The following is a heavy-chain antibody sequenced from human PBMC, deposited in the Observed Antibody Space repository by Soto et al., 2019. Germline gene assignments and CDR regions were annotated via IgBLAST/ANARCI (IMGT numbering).Heavy chain of an antibody. CDR2: INGDGRTT. J-gene: IGHJ4*02. V-gene: IGHV3-74*01. Sequence: EVQLVESGGDLVQPGGSLRLSCTASGVSFSNYWLHWVRQAPGKGLAWVSRINGDGRTTNYADSVKGRFTISRDNAKNTMYMQLNSLRAEDTAVYFCVGGDYSGAGTFYLPAHWGPGTLVTVSS. CDR3: VGGDYSGAGTFYLPAH. CDR1: GVSFSNYW. D-gene: IGHD3-10*01.